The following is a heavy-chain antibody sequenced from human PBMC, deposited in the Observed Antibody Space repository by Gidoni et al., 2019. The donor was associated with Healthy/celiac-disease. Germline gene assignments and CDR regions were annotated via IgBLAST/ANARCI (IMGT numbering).Heavy chain of an antibody. J-gene: IGHJ6*02. V-gene: IGHV3-33*01. Sequence: QVQLVESGGDVVKPGRSLRLSCAAAGFTFSSYGMHWVRQAPSKGLEWVAVIWYDGSNTYYADSVKGRFTISRDNYKNTLYLQMNSLRAEETAVYYCASEHLRYFDWLSPAGLFPDGRYGMDVWGQGTTVTVSS. D-gene: IGHD3-9*01. CDR2: IWYDGSNT. CDR3: ASEHLRYFDWLSPAGLFPDGRYGMDV. CDR1: GFTFSSYG.